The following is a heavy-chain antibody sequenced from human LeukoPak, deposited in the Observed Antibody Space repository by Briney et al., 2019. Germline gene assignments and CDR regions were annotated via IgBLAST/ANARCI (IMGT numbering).Heavy chain of an antibody. CDR1: GYTFSSYG. V-gene: IGHV1-2*02. J-gene: IGHJ4*02. D-gene: IGHD2-15*01. CDR2: INPNSGGT. CDR3: ARAHFGIPLGVAAIEFDY. Sequence: ASVKVSCKASGYTFSSYGINWVRQAPGQGLEWMGWINPNSGGTNYAQKFQGRVTMTRDTSISTAYMELSRLRSDDTAVYYCARAHFGIPLGVAAIEFDYWGQGTLVTVSS.